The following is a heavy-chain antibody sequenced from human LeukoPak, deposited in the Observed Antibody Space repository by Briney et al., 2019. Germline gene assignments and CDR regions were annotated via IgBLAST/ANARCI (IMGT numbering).Heavy chain of an antibody. CDR1: GFTFSNYG. V-gene: IGHV3-33*01. Sequence: GGSLRLSCAASGFTFSNYGMHWVRQAPGKGLEWVAAIWYDGSQKYYADSVKGRFTISRDNSSDTLYVLMNSLRAEDTAVYFCARDLYRFSSSSGPIDHGGQGTLVTVSS. J-gene: IGHJ4*02. CDR3: ARDLYRFSSSSGPIDH. CDR2: IWYDGSQK. D-gene: IGHD6-6*01.